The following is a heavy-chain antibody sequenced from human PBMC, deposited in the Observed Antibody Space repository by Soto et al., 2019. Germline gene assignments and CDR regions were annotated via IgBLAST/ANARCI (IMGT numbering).Heavy chain of an antibody. Sequence: QVQLQESGPGLVKPSGTLSLTCAVSGGSISSSNWWSWVRQPPGKGLEWIGEIYHSGSTNYNPSPKSRFPISVDKSKNQFSRKLSSVTAADTAVYYCASLTGYSSSGYLVYWGQGTLVTVSS. D-gene: IGHD6-13*01. J-gene: IGHJ4*02. CDR3: ASLTGYSSSGYLVY. CDR1: GGSISSSNW. CDR2: IYHSGST. V-gene: IGHV4-4*02.